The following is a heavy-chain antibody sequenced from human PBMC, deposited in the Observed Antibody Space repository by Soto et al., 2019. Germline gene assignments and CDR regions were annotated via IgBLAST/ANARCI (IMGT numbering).Heavy chain of an antibody. J-gene: IGHJ4*02. Sequence: QVQLVQSGAEVKKPGASVKVSCKASGYTFTSYGISWVRQAPGQGLEWVEWISTYSGSTNYAQKLQGRVTMTTDTSTSTAYMELRSLRSDDTAVYYCARDVGVSTLPYYFDYWGQGTLVTVSS. CDR2: ISTYSGST. V-gene: IGHV1-18*01. CDR3: ARDVGVSTLPYYFDY. D-gene: IGHD2-15*01. CDR1: GYTFTSYG.